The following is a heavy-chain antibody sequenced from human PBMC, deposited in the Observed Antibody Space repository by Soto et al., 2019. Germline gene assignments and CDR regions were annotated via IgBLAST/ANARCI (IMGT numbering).Heavy chain of an antibody. CDR2: INHSGST. J-gene: IGHJ5*02. D-gene: IGHD3-10*01. V-gene: IGHV4-34*01. Sequence: QVQLQQWGAGLLKPSETLSLTCAVYGGSFSGYYWSWIRQPPGKGLEWFGEINHSGSTNYNPSLTSRVTISVDTSKNQFSLKLSSVTAADTAVYYCARDGSGSAGNWFDPWGQGTLVTVSS. CDR1: GGSFSGYY. CDR3: ARDGSGSAGNWFDP.